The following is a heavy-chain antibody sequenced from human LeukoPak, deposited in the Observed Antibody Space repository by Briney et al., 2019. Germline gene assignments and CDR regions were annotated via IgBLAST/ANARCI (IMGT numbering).Heavy chain of an antibody. Sequence: GGSLRLSCAASGFTFSSYWMHWVRQAPGKGLVWVSRINSDGTTTYADSVTGRFTISRDNAKNTLYLQMNRLRAEGTALFYCASAYYYRLPDWGQGTLVTVSS. D-gene: IGHD3-10*01. CDR1: GFTFSSYW. CDR3: ASAYYYRLPD. CDR2: INSDGTT. V-gene: IGHV3-74*01. J-gene: IGHJ4*02.